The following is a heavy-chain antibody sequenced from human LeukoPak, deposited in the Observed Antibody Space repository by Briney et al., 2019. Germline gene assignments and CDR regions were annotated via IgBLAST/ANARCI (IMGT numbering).Heavy chain of an antibody. D-gene: IGHD2-2*02. CDR2: IYYSGST. CDR3: ARHGGSCTSTSCYILWWFDT. J-gene: IGHJ5*02. CDR1: GGSMSSSSYY. V-gene: IGHV4-39*01. Sequence: SETLSLTCTVSGGSMSSSSYYWGWIRQPPGTGLEWIGSIYYSGSTYYNPSLKSRVTISVDTSKTQFSLKLSSVTAADTAVYYCARHGGSCTSTSCYILWWFDTWGQGTLVTVSS.